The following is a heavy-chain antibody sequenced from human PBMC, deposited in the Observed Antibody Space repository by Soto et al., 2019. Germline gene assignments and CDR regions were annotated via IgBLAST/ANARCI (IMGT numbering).Heavy chain of an antibody. Sequence: QVQLRESGPGLVKPSQTLSLTCTVSGGSINSGGYYWNWIRQHPGKGLEWIGYMYYSGSAYYNPFLRSRVIRSADTSENHFSPKLSSVTAADTAVYFCARGYRQSGYSSSWVFDYWGQVTLVNVSS. CDR1: GGSINSGGYY. CDR3: ARGYRQSGYSSSWVFDY. D-gene: IGHD6-13*01. J-gene: IGHJ4*02. CDR2: MYYSGSA. V-gene: IGHV4-31*03.